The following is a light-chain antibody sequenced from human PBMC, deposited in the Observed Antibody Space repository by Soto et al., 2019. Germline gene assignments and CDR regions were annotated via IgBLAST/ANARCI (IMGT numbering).Light chain of an antibody. Sequence: QSVLTQPPSASGSPGQSVTISCTGTSSDVGGYNYVSWYQQHPGKVPRLIIYEVNKPPSGVPDRFSGSKSGNTASLIVAGLQAGDEADYYCTSDAGGNNVFGTGTKLTVL. V-gene: IGLV2-8*01. CDR3: TSDAGGNNV. CDR2: EVN. J-gene: IGLJ1*01. CDR1: SSDVGGYNY.